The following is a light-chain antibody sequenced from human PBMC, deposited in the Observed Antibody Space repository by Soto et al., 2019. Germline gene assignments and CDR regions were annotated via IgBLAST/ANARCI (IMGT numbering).Light chain of an antibody. CDR2: DAS. Sequence: DIQMTQSPSSLSASVGDRVTITCQASQDIKNYLNWYQQKSGKAPKLLIYDASDLETGVPSRFSGSGSGTDFTLTISRLEPEDFAVYYCQQYDRSPLTFGGGTKVDIK. CDR1: QDIKNY. J-gene: IGKJ4*01. CDR3: QQYDRSPLT. V-gene: IGKV1-33*01.